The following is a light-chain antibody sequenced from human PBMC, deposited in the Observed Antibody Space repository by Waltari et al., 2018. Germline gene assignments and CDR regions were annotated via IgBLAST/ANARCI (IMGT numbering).Light chain of an antibody. V-gene: IGKV3-20*01. J-gene: IGKJ1*01. Sequence: ETVLTQSPGTLSLSPGETATLSCRASQSGGSSYLAWYHQKPGQAPRLLIYRASTRATGIPDRFSGSGYGTDFTLTISGLEPEDSAVYYCQQFGDSVWTFGQGTKVEIK. CDR2: RAS. CDR1: QSGGSSY. CDR3: QQFGDSVWT.